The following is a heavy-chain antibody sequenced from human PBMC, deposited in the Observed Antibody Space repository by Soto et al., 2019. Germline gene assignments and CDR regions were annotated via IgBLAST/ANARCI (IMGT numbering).Heavy chain of an antibody. CDR3: AKDFGKYYDILTGYNYGMDV. D-gene: IGHD3-9*01. Sequence: QVQLVESGGGVVQPGRSLRLSCAASGFTFSSYGMHWVRQAPGKGLEWVAVISYDGSNKYYADSVKGRFTISRDNSKNTLYLQMNSLRAEDTAVYYCAKDFGKYYDILTGYNYGMDVWGQGTTVTVSS. V-gene: IGHV3-30*18. CDR1: GFTFSSYG. J-gene: IGHJ6*02. CDR2: ISYDGSNK.